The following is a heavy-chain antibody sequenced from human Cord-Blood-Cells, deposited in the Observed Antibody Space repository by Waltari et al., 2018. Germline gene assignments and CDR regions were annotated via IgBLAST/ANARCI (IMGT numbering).Heavy chain of an antibody. D-gene: IGHD6-13*01. J-gene: IGHJ4*02. CDR1: GGTFSSYA. V-gene: IGHV1-69*12. CDR2: IIPIFGTT. CDR3: ARDLLKSSSWYYFDY. Sequence: QVQLVQSGAEVKKPGSSVKVSCKASGGTFSSYAISWVRRAPGQGLEWMGGIIPIFGTTNYAQKFQGRVTITADESTNTAYMELSSLRSEDTAVYYCARDLLKSSSWYYFDYWGQGTLVTVSS.